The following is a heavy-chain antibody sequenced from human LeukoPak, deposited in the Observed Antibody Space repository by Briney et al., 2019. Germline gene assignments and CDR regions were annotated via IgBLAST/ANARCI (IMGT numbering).Heavy chain of an antibody. CDR2: IYYSGST. Sequence: TSETLSLTCTVSGGSISSSSIYWGWIRQPPGKGLEWIGSIYYSGSTYYHASLKGRVTISVDTSKNQFSLKLSTVTAADTAVYYCARQAVTATFDYWGQGTLVTVSS. D-gene: IGHD2-21*02. CDR1: GGSISSSSIY. J-gene: IGHJ4*02. V-gene: IGHV4-39*01. CDR3: ARQAVTATFDY.